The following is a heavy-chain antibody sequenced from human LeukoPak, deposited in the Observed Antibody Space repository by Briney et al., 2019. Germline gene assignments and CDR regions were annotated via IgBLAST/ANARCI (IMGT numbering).Heavy chain of an antibody. Sequence: PGGSLRLSCAASGFTFSNYAMTWVRQAPGKGLEWVSVISGSGGYTFYADSVRDRFTISRDNSKNTLDLQMNSLRAEDTAVYYCAKVVTLSRGWFDPWGQGTLVTVSS. CDR1: GFTFSNYA. D-gene: IGHD2-21*02. CDR2: ISGSGGYT. V-gene: IGHV3-23*01. J-gene: IGHJ5*02. CDR3: AKVVTLSRGWFDP.